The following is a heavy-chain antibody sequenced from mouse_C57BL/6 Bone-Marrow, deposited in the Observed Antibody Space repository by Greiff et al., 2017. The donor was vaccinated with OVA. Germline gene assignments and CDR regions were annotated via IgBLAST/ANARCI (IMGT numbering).Heavy chain of an antibody. Sequence: EVMLVESGGGLVKPGGSLKLSCAASGFTFSSYAMSWVRQTPEKRLEWVATISDGGSYTYYPDNVKGRFTISRDNAKNNLYLQMSHLKSEDTAMYYCARDLGTTVPYYFDYWGQGTTLTVSS. D-gene: IGHD1-1*01. J-gene: IGHJ2*01. CDR3: ARDLGTTVPYYFDY. CDR2: ISDGGSYT. V-gene: IGHV5-4*01. CDR1: GFTFSSYA.